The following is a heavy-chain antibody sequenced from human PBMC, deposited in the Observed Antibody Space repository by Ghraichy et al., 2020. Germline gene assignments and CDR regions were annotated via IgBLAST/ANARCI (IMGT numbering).Heavy chain of an antibody. J-gene: IGHJ6*02. CDR3: ARASRVVRFYYYDALDV. Sequence: GGSLRLSCVASGFSFSNYIMNWVRQAPGKGLEWVSHISSSSRTISYADSVKGRFTVSRDNAQNSLFLQMNSLRDEDTAVYYCARASRVVRFYYYDALDVWGQGTAVTVSS. V-gene: IGHV3-48*02. CDR1: GFSFSNYI. CDR2: ISSSSRTI. D-gene: IGHD4-23*01.